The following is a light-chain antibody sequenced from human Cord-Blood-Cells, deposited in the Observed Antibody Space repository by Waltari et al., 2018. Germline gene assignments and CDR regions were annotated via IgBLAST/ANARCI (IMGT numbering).Light chain of an antibody. CDR3: QQSYSTPWT. J-gene: IGKJ1*01. V-gene: IGKV1-39*01. CDR2: AAS. CDR1: QSISGY. Sequence: DIQMTQSPSSLSASVGDRVTITFRASQSISGYLNWYQQKPGKAPKLLIYAASSLQSGVPSRFSGSGSGTDFTLTISSLQPEDFATYYCQQSYSTPWTFGQGTKVEIK.